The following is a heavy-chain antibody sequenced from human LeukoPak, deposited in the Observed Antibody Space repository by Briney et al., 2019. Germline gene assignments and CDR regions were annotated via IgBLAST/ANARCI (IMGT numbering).Heavy chain of an antibody. CDR3: ARDPDYGDN. CDR1: GFTVSSNY. D-gene: IGHD4/OR15-4a*01. Sequence: GGSLRLSCVASGFTVSSNYMTWVRQAPGKGLEWASVIYVGGTTYYADSVRGRFTISRDNSKNTLYLQMSSLRAEDTAVYYCARDPDYGDNWGLGTLVIVSS. J-gene: IGHJ4*02. CDR2: IYVGGTT. V-gene: IGHV3-53*01.